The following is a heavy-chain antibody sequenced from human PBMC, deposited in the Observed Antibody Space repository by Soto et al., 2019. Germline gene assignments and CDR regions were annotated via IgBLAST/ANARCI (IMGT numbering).Heavy chain of an antibody. D-gene: IGHD6-19*01. CDR3: ARAVAGTSYYYYYGMDV. CDR2: IYYSGST. Sequence: QVQLQESGPGLVKPSETLSLTCTVSGGPISSYYWSWIRQPPGKGLEWIGYIYYSGSTNYNPSLKSRVTISVDTSKNQFSLKLSSVTAADTAVYYCARAVAGTSYYYYYGMDVWGQGTTVTVSS. J-gene: IGHJ6*02. V-gene: IGHV4-59*01. CDR1: GGPISSYY.